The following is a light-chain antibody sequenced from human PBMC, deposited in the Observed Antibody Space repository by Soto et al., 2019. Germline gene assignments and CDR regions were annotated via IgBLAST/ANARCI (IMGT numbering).Light chain of an antibody. CDR3: SSYSSNYTYV. Sequence: QSALTQPASVSGSPGQAITISCSGTSSDVGAFNYVSWYQQHPGKAPKLMIYDVSNRPSGVSIRFSDSKSGNTASLTISGVRAEDEADYYCSSYSSNYTYVFGTRIKVTVL. J-gene: IGLJ1*01. CDR2: DVS. V-gene: IGLV2-14*03. CDR1: SSDVGAFNY.